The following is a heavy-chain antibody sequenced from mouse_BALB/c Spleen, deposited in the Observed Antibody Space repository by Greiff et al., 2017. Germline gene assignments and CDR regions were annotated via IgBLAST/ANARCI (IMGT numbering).Heavy chain of an antibody. D-gene: IGHD2-14*01. J-gene: IGHJ1*01. CDR3: TRSGRYDGYWYFDV. CDR2: IYPSDSYT. V-gene: IGHV1-69*02. CDR1: GYTFTSYW. Sequence: VQLQQPGAELVRPGASVKLSCKASGYTFTSYWINWVKQRPGQGLEWIGNIYPSDSYTNYNQKFKDKATLTVDKSSSTAYMQLSSPTSEDSAVYYCTRSGRYDGYWYFDVWGAGTTVTVSS.